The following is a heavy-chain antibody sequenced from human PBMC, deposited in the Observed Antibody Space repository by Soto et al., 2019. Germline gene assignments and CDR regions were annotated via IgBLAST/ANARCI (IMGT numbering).Heavy chain of an antibody. CDR2: ISYDGNNK. D-gene: IGHD2-15*01. V-gene: IGHV3-30-3*01. CDR1: GFTFSSYA. J-gene: IGHJ6*02. Sequence: QVPLVESGGGVVQPGRSLRLSCAASGFTFSSYAMYWVRQAPGKGLEWVAVISYDGNNKYYADSVKGRFTISRDNSTNTLYLQMNSLRAEDTAVYYCARAGCDGGTCYTLVGLRYGMDVWGQGTTVTVSS. CDR3: ARAGCDGGTCYTLVGLRYGMDV.